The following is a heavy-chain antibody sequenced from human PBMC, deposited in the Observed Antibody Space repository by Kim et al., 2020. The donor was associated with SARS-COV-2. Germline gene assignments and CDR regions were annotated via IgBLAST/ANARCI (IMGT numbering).Heavy chain of an antibody. J-gene: IGHJ2*01. Sequence: SETLSLTCTVSGGSISSSSYYWGWIRQPPGKGLEWIGNIYYSGSTYYNPSLKSRVTISVDTSKNQFSLKLSSVTAADTAVYYCARDPQVGHFDLWGRGTL. CDR2: IYYSGST. CDR3: ARDPQVGHFDL. CDR1: GGSISSSSYY. V-gene: IGHV4-39*07. D-gene: IGHD1-26*01.